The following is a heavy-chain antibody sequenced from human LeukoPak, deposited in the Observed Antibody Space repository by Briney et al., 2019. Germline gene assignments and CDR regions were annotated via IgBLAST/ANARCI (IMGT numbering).Heavy chain of an antibody. CDR1: GFTFSIYW. V-gene: IGHV3-7*04. J-gene: IGHJ3*02. D-gene: IGHD6-13*01. CDR2: INQDGSEE. Sequence: GGSLRLSCAASGFTFSIYWMNWVRQVPGKGLEWVANINQDGSEEYYVDSVKGRFTISRDNAKNSLYLQMNSLRAEDTAVYFCARGVKSAVWQAFDIWGQGTMVTVSS. CDR3: ARGVKSAVWQAFDI.